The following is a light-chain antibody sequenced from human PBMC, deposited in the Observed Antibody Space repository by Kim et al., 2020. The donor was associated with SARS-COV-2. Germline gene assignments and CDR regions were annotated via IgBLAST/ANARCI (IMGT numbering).Light chain of an antibody. Sequence: ALGQTDRITCQGGSLRTYYASWYQQKPGQAPSLVIYAKNNRPSGIPDRFSGSSSGDTASLTISGAQAEDEADYYCKSRDTSGDRLVFGGGTQLTVL. J-gene: IGLJ2*01. CDR1: SLRTYY. CDR2: AKN. CDR3: KSRDTSGDRLV. V-gene: IGLV3-19*01.